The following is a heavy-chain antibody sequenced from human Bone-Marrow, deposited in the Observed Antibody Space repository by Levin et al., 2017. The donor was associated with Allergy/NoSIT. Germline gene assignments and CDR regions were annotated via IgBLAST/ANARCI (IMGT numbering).Heavy chain of an antibody. J-gene: IGHJ5*02. Sequence: SCTVSGGSISSYYWSWIRQPPGKGLEWIGYIYYSGSTNYNPSLKSRVSISADTSKNQFSLKLSSVTAADTAVYYCARDLGYCSSTSCYAWFDPWGQGTLVTVSS. V-gene: IGHV4-59*01. D-gene: IGHD2-2*01. CDR3: ARDLGYCSSTSCYAWFDP. CDR2: IYYSGST. CDR1: GGSISSYY.